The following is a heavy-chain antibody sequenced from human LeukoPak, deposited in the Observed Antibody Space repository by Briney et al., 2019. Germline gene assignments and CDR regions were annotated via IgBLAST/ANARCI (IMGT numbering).Heavy chain of an antibody. Sequence: SETLSLTCIVSGGTISSYYWSWIRQPPGKGLECIGYIYYSGSTNYNPSLKSRVTISVDTSKNQFSLKLSSVTAADTAVYYCARRVVNTPEDYFDYWGQGTLVTVSS. V-gene: IGHV4-59*08. J-gene: IGHJ4*02. CDR1: GGTISSYY. CDR3: ARRVVNTPEDYFDY. CDR2: IYYSGST. D-gene: IGHD2-15*01.